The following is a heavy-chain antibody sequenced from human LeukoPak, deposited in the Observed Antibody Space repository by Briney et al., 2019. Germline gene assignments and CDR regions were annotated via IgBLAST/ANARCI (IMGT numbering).Heavy chain of an antibody. CDR2: IIPIFGTA. J-gene: IGHJ6*03. Sequence: SVKVSCKASGGTFSSYAISWVRQAPGQGLEWMGGIIPIFGTANYAQKFQGRVTITADESTSTAYMELSSLRSEDTAVYYCARARVDTAMVGPKGYYYMDVWGKGTTVTISS. V-gene: IGHV1-69*13. CDR1: GGTFSSYA. CDR3: ARARVDTAMVGPKGYYYMDV. D-gene: IGHD5-18*01.